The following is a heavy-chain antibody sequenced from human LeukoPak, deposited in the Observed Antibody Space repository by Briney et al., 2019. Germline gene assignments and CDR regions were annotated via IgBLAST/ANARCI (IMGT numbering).Heavy chain of an antibody. V-gene: IGHV1-2*06. CDR1: GYTFTGYY. D-gene: IGHD2-15*01. Sequence: ASVKVSCKASGYTFTGYYKHWVRQAPGQGLEWMGRINPNSGGTNYAQKFQGRVTMTRATSIRTAYMELSRLRSDDTAVYCCARDQRIRCSGGSCYAAVSSSGWYGLFDYWGQGTLVTVSS. CDR2: INPNSGGT. J-gene: IGHJ4*02. CDR3: ARDQRIRCSGGSCYAAVSSSGWYGLFDY.